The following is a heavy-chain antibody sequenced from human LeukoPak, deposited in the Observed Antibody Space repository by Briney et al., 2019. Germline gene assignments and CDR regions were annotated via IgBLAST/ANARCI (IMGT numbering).Heavy chain of an antibody. CDR1: GFTFSISA. V-gene: IGHV3-23*01. CDR3: AKDACGGNCFYSTDV. J-gene: IGHJ6*03. CDR2: ISSSGDIT. D-gene: IGHD1-14*01. Sequence: PGGSLRLSCAASGFTFSISAMNWVRQAPGKGLEWVSSISSSGDITYYADSVKGRFTVSRDNPKNTLYLQLNSLRAEDTAVYYCAKDACGGNCFYSTDVSSKPTTVT.